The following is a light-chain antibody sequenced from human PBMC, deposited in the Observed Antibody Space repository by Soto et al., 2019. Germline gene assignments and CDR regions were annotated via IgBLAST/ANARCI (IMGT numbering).Light chain of an antibody. CDR1: RSNIGSNS. V-gene: IGLV1-44*01. J-gene: IGLJ1*01. CDR2: SNN. CDR3: AAWDDSLNGRYV. Sequence: QPVLTQPPSASGTPRQRVTISCSGDRSNIGSNSVNWYQQLPGTAPKLLIYSNNQRPSGVPDRFSGSKSGTSASLAISGLQSEDEADYYCAAWDDSLNGRYVFGTGTKLTVL.